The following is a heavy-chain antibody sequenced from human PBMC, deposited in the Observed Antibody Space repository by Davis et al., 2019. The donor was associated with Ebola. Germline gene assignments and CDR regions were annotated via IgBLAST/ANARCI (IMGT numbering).Heavy chain of an antibody. Sequence: AASVKVSCKASGYTFTGYYMHWVRQAPGQGLEWMGRINPNSGGTNYAQKFQGRVTMTRDTSISTAYMELSSLRSEDTAVYYCATRREGYTWAEEYWGQGTVVTVSS. V-gene: IGHV1-2*06. CDR1: GYTFTGYY. J-gene: IGHJ4*02. CDR2: INPNSGGT. D-gene: IGHD5-24*01. CDR3: ATRREGYTWAEEY.